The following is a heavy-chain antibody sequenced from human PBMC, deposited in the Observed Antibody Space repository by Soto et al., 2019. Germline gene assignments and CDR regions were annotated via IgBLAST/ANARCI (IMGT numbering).Heavy chain of an antibody. Sequence: ASVKVSCKASGYTFTSYGISWVRQAPGQGLEWMGWINPNSGGTNYAQKFQGWVTMTRDTSISTAYMELSRLRSDDTAVYYCARALGYCSGGSCPNYYYYGMDVWGQGTTVTVSS. CDR2: INPNSGGT. D-gene: IGHD2-15*01. CDR1: GYTFTSYG. J-gene: IGHJ6*02. CDR3: ARALGYCSGGSCPNYYYYGMDV. V-gene: IGHV1-2*04.